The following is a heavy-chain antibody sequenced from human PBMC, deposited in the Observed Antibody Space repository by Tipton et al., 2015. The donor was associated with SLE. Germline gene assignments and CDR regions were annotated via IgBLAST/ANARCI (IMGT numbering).Heavy chain of an antibody. J-gene: IGHJ5*02. CDR3: ARGGYSYGYT. D-gene: IGHD5-18*01. CDR2: ISYDGSNK. Sequence: SLRLSCAASGFTFSSYAMHWVRQAPGKGLEWVAVISYDGSNKYYADSVKGRFTISRDNSKNTLYLQMNSLRAEDTAVYYCARGGYSYGYTWGQGTLVTVSS. V-gene: IGHV3-30-3*01. CDR1: GFTFSSYA.